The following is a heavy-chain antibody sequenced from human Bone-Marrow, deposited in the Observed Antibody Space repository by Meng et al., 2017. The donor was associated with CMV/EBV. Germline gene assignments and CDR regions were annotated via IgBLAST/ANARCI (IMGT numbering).Heavy chain of an antibody. CDR2: ISYDGSNK. D-gene: IGHD3-16*01. CDR1: GFTFSSYA. J-gene: IGHJ4*02. CDR3: TRDREGGASDC. Sequence: GGSLRLSCAASGFTFSSYAMHWVRQAPGKGLEWVAVISYDGSNKYYADSVKGRFTISRDNSKNTLYLQMNSLRAEDTAVYYCTRDREGGASDCWGQGTRVTVSS. V-gene: IGHV3-30-3*01.